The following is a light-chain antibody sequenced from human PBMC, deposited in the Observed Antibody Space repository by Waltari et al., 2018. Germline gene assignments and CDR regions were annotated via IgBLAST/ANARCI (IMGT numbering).Light chain of an antibody. Sequence: QSALTQPASVSGSPGQSLTISCTGTTSDAGGYNYVSSYQQHPGKAPKLMIYDVSKRPSGVSDRFSGSKSGNTASLTISGLQTEDEADYYCSSYSRSSTFYVFGTGTKVTVL. CDR1: TSDAGGYNY. J-gene: IGLJ1*01. CDR2: DVS. V-gene: IGLV2-14*03. CDR3: SSYSRSSTFYV.